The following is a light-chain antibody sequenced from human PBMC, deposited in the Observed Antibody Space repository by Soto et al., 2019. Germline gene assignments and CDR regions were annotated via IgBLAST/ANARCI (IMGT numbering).Light chain of an antibody. CDR1: QDISVY. Sequence: DIQMTQSPSSLSASVGDRVTITCRASQDISVYLAWYQQKPGKVPKLLIYSASTLQSGVPSRFSGSGSGTDFTLTISSLQPEDVATYYCQKLNTAPLTFGQGTRLEI. CDR3: QKLNTAPLT. V-gene: IGKV1-27*01. CDR2: SAS. J-gene: IGKJ5*01.